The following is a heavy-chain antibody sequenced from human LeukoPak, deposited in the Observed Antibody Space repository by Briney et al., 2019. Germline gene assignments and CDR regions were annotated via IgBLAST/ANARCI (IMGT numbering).Heavy chain of an antibody. V-gene: IGHV5-51*01. Sequence: GESLKISCKGSGYTFITYWIGWVRQMPGKGREWMGIIYPGDSDTRYSPSFQGQVTISADKSINTAYLQWSSLKASDTAMYYCARPDDYGGKPATFDIWGQGTMVTVSS. CDR2: IYPGDSDT. J-gene: IGHJ3*02. CDR3: ARPDDYGGKPATFDI. CDR1: GYTFITYW. D-gene: IGHD4-23*01.